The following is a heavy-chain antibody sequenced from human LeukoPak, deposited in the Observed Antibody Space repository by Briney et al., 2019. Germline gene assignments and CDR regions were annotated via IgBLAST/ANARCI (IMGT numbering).Heavy chain of an antibody. Sequence: GRSLRLSCAASGFTFSSYGMHWVRQAPGKGLEWVAVIWYDGSNKYYADSVKGRFTISRDNSKNTLYLQMNSLRAEDTAVYYCARYPYDFWSGYYLPFDYWGQGTLVTVSS. CDR1: GFTFSSYG. CDR3: ARYPYDFWSGYYLPFDY. CDR2: IWYDGSNK. V-gene: IGHV3-33*01. J-gene: IGHJ4*02. D-gene: IGHD3-3*01.